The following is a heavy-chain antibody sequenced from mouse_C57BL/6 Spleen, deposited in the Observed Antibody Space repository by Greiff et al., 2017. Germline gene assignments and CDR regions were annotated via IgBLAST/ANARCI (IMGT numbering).Heavy chain of an antibody. D-gene: IGHD1-1*01. J-gene: IGHJ4*01. CDR1: GYTFTDYY. CDR3: AGEITTVVAPYYAMDY. CDR2: INPNNGGT. V-gene: IGHV1-26*01. Sequence: EVQLQQSGPELVKPGASVKISCKASGYTFTDYYMNWVKQSHGKSLEWIGDINPNNGGTSYNQKFKGKATLTVDKSSSTAYMELRSLTSEDSAVYYCAGEITTVVAPYYAMDYWGQGTSVTVSS.